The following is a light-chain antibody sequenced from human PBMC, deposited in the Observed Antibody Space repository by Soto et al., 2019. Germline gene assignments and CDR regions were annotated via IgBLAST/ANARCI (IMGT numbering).Light chain of an antibody. CDR1: SSNIGNNY. Sequence: QSVLTQPPSVSAAPGQKVTISSSGSSSNIGNNYVSCYQQLPGTAPKLLIYDNNKRPSGIPDRFSGSKSGTSATLGITGLQTGDEADYYCGTWDSSLSAVVFGGGTKLTVL. J-gene: IGLJ2*01. V-gene: IGLV1-51*01. CDR3: GTWDSSLSAVV. CDR2: DNN.